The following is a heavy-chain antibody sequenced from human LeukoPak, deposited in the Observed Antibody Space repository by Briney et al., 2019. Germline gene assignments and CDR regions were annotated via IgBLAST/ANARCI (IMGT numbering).Heavy chain of an antibody. D-gene: IGHD2-2*01. J-gene: IGHJ3*02. CDR3: ARGGGYCSSTSCYPYDAFDI. CDR1: GDSIISGGYC. CDR2: ICYSGNT. Sequence: SETLSLTCTVSGDSIISGGYCWSWIRQHPGKGLEWIGYICYSGNTYYNPSLKSRVTISIDTSKNHFSLRLSSVTAADTAVYYCARGGGYCSSTSCYPYDAFDIWGQGTMVTVSS. V-gene: IGHV4-31*03.